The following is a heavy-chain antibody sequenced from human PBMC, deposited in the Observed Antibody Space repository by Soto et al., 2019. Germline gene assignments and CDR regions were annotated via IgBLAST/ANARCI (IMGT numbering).Heavy chain of an antibody. CDR1: GYTFSGHF. V-gene: IGHV1-2*02. CDR3: ARAGSYCSGGSCSFAY. D-gene: IGHD2-15*01. J-gene: IGHJ4*02. CDR2: INPNTGNT. Sequence: SGADLKKPXASVKVSCKTSGYTFSGHFLQWVXXAPGAGPEWMGWINPNTGNTKYGQKFEGRVTMTRDMSSSXAYMELTRLTVXXTXXXXCARAGSYCSGGSCSFAYWGQGSLVTVSS.